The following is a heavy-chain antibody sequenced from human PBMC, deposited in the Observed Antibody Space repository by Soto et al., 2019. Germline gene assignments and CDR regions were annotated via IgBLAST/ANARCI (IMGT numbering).Heavy chain of an antibody. V-gene: IGHV3-23*01. Sequence: EVQLLESGGGLVQPGGSLRLSCAASGFTFSSYAMIWVRQAPGKGLEWISDISGSGGNTHYADSVKGRFTISRDNSNNMSYLQMNSLRAEDSAIYYCAKWAVVAGRGWFDPWGQGTLVTVSS. CDR3: AKWAVVAGRGWFDP. CDR1: GFTFSSYA. J-gene: IGHJ5*02. D-gene: IGHD2-15*01. CDR2: ISGSGGNT.